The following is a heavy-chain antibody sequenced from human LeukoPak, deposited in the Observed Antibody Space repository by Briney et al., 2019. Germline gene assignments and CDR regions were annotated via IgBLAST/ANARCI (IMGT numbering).Heavy chain of an antibody. Sequence: GGSLRLSCAASGFTFNNYAMSWVRQAPGKGLEWVSAISGSGGTTYYADSVKGRFTISRDNAKNSLYLQMNSLRAEDTAVYYCARFRPGFYYGLDVWGQGTTVTVSS. D-gene: IGHD6-6*01. CDR1: GFTFNNYA. CDR3: ARFRPGFYYGLDV. CDR2: ISGSGGTT. J-gene: IGHJ6*02. V-gene: IGHV3-23*01.